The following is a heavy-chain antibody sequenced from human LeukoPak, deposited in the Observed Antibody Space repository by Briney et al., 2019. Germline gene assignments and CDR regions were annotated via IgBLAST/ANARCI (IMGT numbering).Heavy chain of an antibody. CDR2: IFYSGST. D-gene: IGHD5-12*01. CDR3: ARGGYSGYDFSYYFDF. Sequence: SETLSLTCTVSGGSISSYYWNWIRQPPGKGLEWIGYIFYSGSTNYNPSLQSRVTISVDTSKNQLSLKLSSVTAADTAVYYCARGGYSGYDFSYYFDFWGQGTLVTVSS. CDR1: GGSISSYY. V-gene: IGHV4-59*01. J-gene: IGHJ4*02.